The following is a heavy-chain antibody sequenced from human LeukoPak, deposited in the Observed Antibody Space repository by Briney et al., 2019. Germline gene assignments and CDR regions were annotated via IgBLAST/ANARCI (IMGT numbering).Heavy chain of an antibody. CDR1: GYSFTSYW. J-gene: IGHJ4*02. CDR2: IYPGDSDT. D-gene: IGHD6-6*01. V-gene: IGHV5-51*01. Sequence: VQSLKFSCKGSGYSFTSYWIGWVSQMPGKGLDWMGIIYPGDSDTRYSPSFQGQVTISADKSISTAYLQWSSLKASDTAMYYCARPYSSPYYFDYWGQGTLVTVSS. CDR3: ARPYSSPYYFDY.